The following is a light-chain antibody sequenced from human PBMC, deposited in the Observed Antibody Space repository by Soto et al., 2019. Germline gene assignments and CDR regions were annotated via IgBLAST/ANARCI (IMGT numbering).Light chain of an antibody. CDR3: NAYTKNNSQV. J-gene: IGLJ3*02. CDR1: TNDVDDYKY. V-gene: IGLV2-14*03. Sequence: QSSLTQPASVSGSPGQSITISCSGTTNDVDDYKYFSWYQQHPGKAPTLLIFDVSHRPSRASNRFSGSKSANTASLTISGLQAEDEADYYCNAYTKNNSQVVGVGTKVTVL. CDR2: DVS.